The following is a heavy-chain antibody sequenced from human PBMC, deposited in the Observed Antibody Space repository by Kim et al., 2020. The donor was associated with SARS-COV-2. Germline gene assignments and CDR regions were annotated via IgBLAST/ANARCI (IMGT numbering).Heavy chain of an antibody. V-gene: IGHV1-3*01. CDR2: INAGNGDT. CDR3: TRAPEGYD. CDR1: GYTFTTSP. D-gene: IGHD2-15*01. Sequence: ASVKVSCKASGYTFTTSPIHWVRQAPGQRLEWMGWINAGNGDTKYSQRFQDRVTITRDTSASTVYMELSSLRSEDTAVYYCTRAPEGYDWGQGTLVTVSS. J-gene: IGHJ4*02.